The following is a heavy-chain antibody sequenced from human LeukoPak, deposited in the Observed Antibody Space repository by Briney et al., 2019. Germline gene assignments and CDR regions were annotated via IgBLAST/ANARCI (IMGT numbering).Heavy chain of an antibody. J-gene: IGHJ4*02. CDR2: ISGSGDST. V-gene: IGHV3-23*01. D-gene: IGHD2-21*02. CDR1: GFTFRNYG. CDR3: AKGLGDWYFYYFDY. Sequence: GGSLRLSCAVSGFTFRNYGMSWVRQAPGKGLEWVSAISGSGDSTYYTDSVKGRFTISRDNDKNTLYLQMSSLRDEDTAIYYCAKGLGDWYFYYFDYWGQGTLVTVSS.